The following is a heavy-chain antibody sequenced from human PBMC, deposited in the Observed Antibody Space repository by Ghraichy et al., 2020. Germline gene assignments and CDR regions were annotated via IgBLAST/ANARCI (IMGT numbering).Heavy chain of an antibody. J-gene: IGHJ3*02. V-gene: IGHV3-53*01. Sequence: GGSLRLSCAASGFTVSSNYMSWVRQAPGKGLEWVSVIYSGGSTFYADSAKGRFTISRDNSKNTLYLQMNSLRAEDTAVYYCATPRASGYPLPFDIWRQGTMLTVS. CDR3: ATPRASGYPLPFDI. CDR2: IYSGGST. CDR1: GFTVSSNY. D-gene: IGHD3-22*01.